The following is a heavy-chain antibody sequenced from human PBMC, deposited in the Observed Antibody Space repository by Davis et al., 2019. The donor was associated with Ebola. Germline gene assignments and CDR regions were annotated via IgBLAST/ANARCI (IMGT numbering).Heavy chain of an antibody. D-gene: IGHD6-19*01. J-gene: IGHJ4*02. V-gene: IGHV3-7*03. CDR1: GFTFDDYA. CDR2: IKQDGSEK. CDR3: ARDFEPLPIGIAVAGSIDY. Sequence: PGGSLRLSCAASGFTFDDYAMHWVRQAPGKGLEWVANIKQDGSEKYYVDSVKGRFTISRDNAKNSLYLQMNSLRAEDTAVYYCARDFEPLPIGIAVAGSIDYWGQGTLVTVSS.